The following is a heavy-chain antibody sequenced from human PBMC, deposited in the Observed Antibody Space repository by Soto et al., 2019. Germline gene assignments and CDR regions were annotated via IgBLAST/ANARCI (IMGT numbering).Heavy chain of an antibody. D-gene: IGHD5-18*01. CDR2: IDPSDSYT. J-gene: IGHJ4*02. CDR3: ARHESGYSYGYPNEQGFDY. CDR1: GYTFRNNW. V-gene: IGHV5-10-1*01. Sequence: PGESLKLSCKGSGYTFRNNWITWVRQMPGKGLGWMGRIDPSDSYTNYSPSFQGHVTISAEKSISTAYLQWSSLKASDTAMYYCARHESGYSYGYPNEQGFDYWGQGTLVTVSS.